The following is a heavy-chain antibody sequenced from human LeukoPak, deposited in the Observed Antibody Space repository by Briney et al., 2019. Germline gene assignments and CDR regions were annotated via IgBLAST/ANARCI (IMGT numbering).Heavy chain of an antibody. J-gene: IGHJ5*02. V-gene: IGHV1-18*01. CDR1: GYTFASYG. Sequence: ASVKVSCKASGYTFASYGITWVRQAPGQGLEWMGWISAYNGNTNYAQKFQGRVTMTTDTSTSTAYMELRSLRSDDTAIYYCARGAAGKGNWFDPWGQGTLVTVSS. CDR2: ISAYNGNT. D-gene: IGHD6-13*01. CDR3: ARGAAGKGNWFDP.